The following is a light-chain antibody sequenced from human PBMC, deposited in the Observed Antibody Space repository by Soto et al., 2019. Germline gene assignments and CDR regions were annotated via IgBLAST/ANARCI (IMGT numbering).Light chain of an antibody. CDR2: DAS. V-gene: IGKV1-5*01. CDR1: QSVNSW. Sequence: DIQMTQSPSTLSASVGDRVTITCRASQSVNSWLAWYQQKPGKAPNLLIYDASSLESGVPSRFRGSGSGTEFTLTISNLQPDEFATYYCQQYNTYSTFGPGTKVDIK. CDR3: QQYNTYST. J-gene: IGKJ3*01.